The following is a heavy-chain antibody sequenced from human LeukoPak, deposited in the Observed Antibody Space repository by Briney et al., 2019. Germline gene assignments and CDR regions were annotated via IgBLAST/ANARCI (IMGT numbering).Heavy chain of an antibody. J-gene: IGHJ4*02. CDR2: ISSSSSYI. CDR3: ARCIDDHGDLYYFDY. Sequence: GGSLRLSCAASGFTFSSYSMNWVRQAPGKGLEWVSSISSSSSYIYYADSVKGRFTISRDSSKNTLYLQMNSLRAEDTAVYYCARCIDDHGDLYYFDYWGQGTLVTVSS. V-gene: IGHV3-21*01. CDR1: GFTFSSYS. D-gene: IGHD4-17*01.